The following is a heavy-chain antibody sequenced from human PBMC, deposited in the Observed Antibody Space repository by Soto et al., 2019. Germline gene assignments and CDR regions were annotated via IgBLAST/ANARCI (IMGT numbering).Heavy chain of an antibody. D-gene: IGHD6-19*01. V-gene: IGHV4-34*01. CDR1: GGSFSGYY. CDR2: INHSGST. CDR3: ARGPLTGIAVSFFQH. J-gene: IGHJ1*01. Sequence: SETLSLTCAVYGGSFSGYYWSWIRQPPGKGLEWIGEINHSGSTNYNPSLKSRVTISVDTSKNQFSLKLSSVTAADTAVYYCARGPLTGIAVSFFQHWGQGTLVTVSS.